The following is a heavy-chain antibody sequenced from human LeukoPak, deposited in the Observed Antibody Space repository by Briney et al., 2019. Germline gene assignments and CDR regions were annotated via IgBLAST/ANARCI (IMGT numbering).Heavy chain of an antibody. CDR1: GGSINNYY. J-gene: IGHJ3*02. CDR3: AKHSRSGYSAYENAFDI. D-gene: IGHD5-12*01. CDR2: IYYSGST. V-gene: IGHV4-59*08. Sequence: SETLSLTCTVSGGSINNYYWSWLRQPPGKGLEWIGYIYYSGSTNYYPSLKSRVTISVDTSKNQFSLKLSSVTAADTAVYYCAKHSRSGYSAYENAFDIWGQGTMVTVSS.